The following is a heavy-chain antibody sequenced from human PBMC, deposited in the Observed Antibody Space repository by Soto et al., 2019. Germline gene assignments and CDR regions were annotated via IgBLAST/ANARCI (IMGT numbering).Heavy chain of an antibody. V-gene: IGHV1-69*08. CDR2: IIPILGIA. Sequence: QVQLVQSGAEVKKSGSSVKVSCKASGGTFSSYTISWVRQAPGQGLEWMGRIIPILGIANYAQKFQGRVTITADKSTSTAYMELSSLRSEDTAVYYCARDRIAAAGRDFDYWGQGTLVTVSS. CDR1: GGTFSSYT. D-gene: IGHD6-13*01. CDR3: ARDRIAAAGRDFDY. J-gene: IGHJ4*02.